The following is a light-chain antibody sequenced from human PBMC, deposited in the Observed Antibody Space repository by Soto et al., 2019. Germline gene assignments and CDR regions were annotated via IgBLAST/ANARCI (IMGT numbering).Light chain of an antibody. J-gene: IGKJ1*01. Sequence: DIQMTQSPSSLSASVGDRVTITCRASQSIRSYLNWYQQKPGKAPKLLIYAASSLQSGVPSRFSGSGSGTDFTLTISSLQPEDFATYYCQQSYSTRCTFGQGTKVQIK. CDR3: QQSYSTRCT. V-gene: IGKV1-39*01. CDR1: QSIRSY. CDR2: AAS.